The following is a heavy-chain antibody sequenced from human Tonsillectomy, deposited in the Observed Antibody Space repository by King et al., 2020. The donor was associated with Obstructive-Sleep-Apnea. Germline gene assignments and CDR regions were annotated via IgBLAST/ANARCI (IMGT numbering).Heavy chain of an antibody. V-gene: IGHV3-23*04. CDR2: ISAGGGST. CDR1: GFTFSSHA. Sequence: EVQLVESGGGLVQPGGSLRLSCAASGFTFSSHAMSWVRQAPGEGLEWVSTISAGGGSTYYADSVKGHFTISRDNSKNTLHLQMDSRRAEDTAVYYCVTTPGIAVAGTYGYWGQGTLVTVSS. J-gene: IGHJ4*02. D-gene: IGHD6-19*01. CDR3: VTTPGIAVAGTYGY.